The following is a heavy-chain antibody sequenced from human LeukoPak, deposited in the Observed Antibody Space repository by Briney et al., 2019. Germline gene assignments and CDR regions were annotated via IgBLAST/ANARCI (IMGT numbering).Heavy chain of an antibody. Sequence: SESLSLTCTVSGGSISSISYGLGWIRPPPGNWLGWGGCITYSSSTYYAPSLKSRVTIYVDTPKTQFCLKLSSVTAPDPAVYYCARRMATITHYDYYGMDVWGQGTTVTVSS. D-gene: IGHD5-24*01. J-gene: IGHJ6*02. CDR3: ARRMATITHYDYYGMDV. CDR2: ITYSSST. CDR1: GGSISSISYG. V-gene: IGHV4-39*01.